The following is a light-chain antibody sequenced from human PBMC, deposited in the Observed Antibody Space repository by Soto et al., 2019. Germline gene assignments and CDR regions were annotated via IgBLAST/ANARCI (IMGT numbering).Light chain of an antibody. V-gene: IGLV2-14*01. CDR3: SSYTSSSTLDV. CDR1: SSDVGGYNY. CDR2: EVS. Sequence: QSVLTQPASVSGSPGQSITISCTGTSSDVGGYNYVSWYQQHPGKAPKLMIYEVSNRPSGVSNRFSGSKSGNTASLTISGLQPEDEADYYCSSYTSSSTLDVFGTGTKVTV. J-gene: IGLJ1*01.